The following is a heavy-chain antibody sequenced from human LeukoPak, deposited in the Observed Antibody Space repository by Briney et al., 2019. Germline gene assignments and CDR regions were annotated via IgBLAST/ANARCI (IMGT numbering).Heavy chain of an antibody. V-gene: IGHV3-30*02. CDR2: IRYDGSNK. D-gene: IGHD3-22*01. Sequence: SGGSLRLSCAASGFTFSSYGMHWVRQAPGKGLEWVAFIRYDGSNKYYADSVKGRFTISRDNSKNTLYLQMNSLRTEDTAVYYCAKDPTYYYDSSGLAYWGQGTLVTVSS. J-gene: IGHJ4*02. CDR3: AKDPTYYYDSSGLAY. CDR1: GFTFSSYG.